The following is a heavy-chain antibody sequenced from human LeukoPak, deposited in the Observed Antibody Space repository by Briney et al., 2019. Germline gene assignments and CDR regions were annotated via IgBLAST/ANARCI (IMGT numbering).Heavy chain of an antibody. J-gene: IGHJ6*03. Sequence: ASVKVSFKASGYTFTSYGISWVRQAPGQGREWMGWISAYNGNTNYAQKLQGRVTMTTDTSTSTAYMELRSLRSDDTAVYYCARDYDFWSGYYTTFYYYYYMDVWGKGTTVTVSS. CDR3: ARDYDFWSGYYTTFYYYYYMDV. CDR1: GYTFTSYG. V-gene: IGHV1-18*01. D-gene: IGHD3-3*01. CDR2: ISAYNGNT.